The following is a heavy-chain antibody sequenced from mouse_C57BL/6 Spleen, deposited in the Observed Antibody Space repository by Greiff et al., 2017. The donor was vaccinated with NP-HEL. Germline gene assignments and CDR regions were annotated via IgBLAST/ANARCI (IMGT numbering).Heavy chain of an antibody. CDR3: ARNALTGPFAY. J-gene: IGHJ3*01. D-gene: IGHD4-1*01. CDR1: GFSLTSYG. Sequence: QVQLQQSGPGLVQPSQSLSITCTVSGFSLTSYGVHWVRQSPGKGLEWLGVMWSGGSTDYNAAFISRLSISKDNSKSQVFFKMNSLQADDTAIYYCARNALTGPFAYWGQGTLVTVSA. CDR2: MWSGGST. V-gene: IGHV2-2*01.